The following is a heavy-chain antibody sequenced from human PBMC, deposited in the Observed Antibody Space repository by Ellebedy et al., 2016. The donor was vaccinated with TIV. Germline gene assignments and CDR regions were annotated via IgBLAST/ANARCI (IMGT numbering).Heavy chain of an antibody. Sequence: GESLKISCAASGFTFSSYAMSWVRQAPGKGLEWVSAISGSGGSTYYADSVKGRFTISRDNSKNTLYLQMNSLRAEDTAVYYCAKYPPLKYQLLDYYYYGMDVWGQGTTVTVSS. D-gene: IGHD2-2*01. CDR2: ISGSGGST. V-gene: IGHV3-23*01. CDR1: GFTFSSYA. CDR3: AKYPPLKYQLLDYYYYGMDV. J-gene: IGHJ6*02.